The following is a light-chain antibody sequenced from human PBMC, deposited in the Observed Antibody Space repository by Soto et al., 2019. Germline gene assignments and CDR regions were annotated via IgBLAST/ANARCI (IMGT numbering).Light chain of an antibody. J-gene: IGKJ3*01. CDR1: QSISDY. Sequence: DIPMTQSPSSLSASVGDRVAITCRSSQSISDYLNWYQQKPGKALKLVIYGASNLQSGVPPRLSGSGSGSEFTLTISGLQPDDFAIYFCQQSYSLPLTFGPGTKVDV. V-gene: IGKV1-39*01. CDR2: GAS. CDR3: QQSYSLPLT.